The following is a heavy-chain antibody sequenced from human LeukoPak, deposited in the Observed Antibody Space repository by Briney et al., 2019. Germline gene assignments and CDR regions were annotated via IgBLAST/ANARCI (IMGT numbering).Heavy chain of an antibody. J-gene: IGHJ6*02. Sequence: VASVKVSCKASGYTFTSYAIHWVRQAPGQRLEWMGWISAGNGNTKYSQNFQGRVTFISNTSATTAFMELSSLRSEDTAVYYCARVTDRGSGIYPNYYYGMDVWGQGTTVTVSS. CDR3: ARVTDRGSGIYPNYYYGMDV. D-gene: IGHD2-15*01. CDR2: ISAGNGNT. V-gene: IGHV1-3*01. CDR1: GYTFTSYA.